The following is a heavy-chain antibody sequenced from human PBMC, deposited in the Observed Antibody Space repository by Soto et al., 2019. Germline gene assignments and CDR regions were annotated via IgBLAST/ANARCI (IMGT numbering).Heavy chain of an antibody. J-gene: IGHJ4*02. Sequence: QVQVQESGPGLLKPSGTLSLTCAVSGGSISSIDWWSWVRQPPGKGLEWIGEIHQSGSTHYNPSLQSRVTISVDISKNQLSLSLTSVTAADTAVYYCVRAGGDDPKVYWGQGTQVTVSS. CDR3: VRAGGDDPKVY. CDR2: IHQSGST. CDR1: GGSISSIDW. D-gene: IGHD5-12*01. V-gene: IGHV4-4*02.